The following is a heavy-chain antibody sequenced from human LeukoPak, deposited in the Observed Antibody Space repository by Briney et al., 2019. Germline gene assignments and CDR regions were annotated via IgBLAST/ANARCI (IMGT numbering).Heavy chain of an antibody. D-gene: IGHD3-22*01. CDR2: ISYSGIT. J-gene: IGHJ4*02. Sequence: PSETLSLTCTASGGSISGYYWSWIRQPPGERQEWIGYISYSGITNYNPSLKSRLTISVDTSKNQFSLKLCSVTAADTAVYYCARAPVSSHDSSGYPLFDYWGQGTLVTVSS. CDR1: GGSISGYY. V-gene: IGHV4-59*08. CDR3: ARAPVSSHDSSGYPLFDY.